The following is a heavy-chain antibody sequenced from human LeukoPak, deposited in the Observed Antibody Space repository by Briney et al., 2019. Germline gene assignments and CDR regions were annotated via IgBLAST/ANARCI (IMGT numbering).Heavy chain of an antibody. D-gene: IGHD1-14*01. V-gene: IGHV3-30*02. CDR1: GFTFSSYG. J-gene: IGHJ6*03. CDR3: ARAHRGFVTSYNRYYYYMDV. Sequence: GGSLRLSCAASGFTFSSYGMHWVRQAPGKGLEWVAFIRYDGSNKYYADSVKGRFTISRDNSKNTLYLQMNSLRAEDTAVYFCARAHRGFVTSYNRYYYYMDVWGKGTTVTVSS. CDR2: IRYDGSNK.